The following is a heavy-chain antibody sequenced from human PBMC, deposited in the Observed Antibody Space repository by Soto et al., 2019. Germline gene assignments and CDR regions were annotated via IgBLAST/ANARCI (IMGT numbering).Heavy chain of an antibody. CDR2: INPNSGGT. V-gene: IGHV1-2*02. D-gene: IGHD4-17*01. Sequence: QVQLVQSGAEVKKPGASVKVSCKASGYTFTGYYMHWVRQAPGQGLEWMGWINPNSGGTNYAQKFQGRVTMTRDTSISTAYMELSRLRSDDTAGYYCDREWGRGVTTWEALDYLGQGTLVTVSS. J-gene: IGHJ4*02. CDR1: GYTFTGYY. CDR3: DREWGRGVTTWEALDY.